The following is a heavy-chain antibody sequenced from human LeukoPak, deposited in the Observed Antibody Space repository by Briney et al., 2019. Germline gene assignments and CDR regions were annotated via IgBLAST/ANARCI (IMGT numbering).Heavy chain of an antibody. CDR3: VKGRCSGSSCYGGDY. J-gene: IGHJ4*02. CDR1: GFTFSSYA. V-gene: IGHV3-64D*06. D-gene: IGHD2-2*01. CDR2: ITSNGGST. Sequence: GGSLRLSCSASGFTFSSYAMNWVRQAPGKGLDYVSAITSNGGSTYYADSVKGRFTISRDNSKNTLYLQMSSLRAEDRAVYYCVKGRCSGSSCYGGDYWGQGTLVTVSS.